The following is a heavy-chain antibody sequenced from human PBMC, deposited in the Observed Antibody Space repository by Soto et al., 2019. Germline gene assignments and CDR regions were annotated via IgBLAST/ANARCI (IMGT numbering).Heavy chain of an antibody. J-gene: IGHJ6*02. CDR1: GFSLSTSGMC. D-gene: IGHD6-13*01. Sequence: GSGPTLVNPTQTLTLTCTFSGFSLSTSGMCVSWIRQPPGKALEWLALIDWDDDKYYSTSLKTRLTISKDTSKNQVVLTMTNMDPVDTATYYCARTRIAAAADYGMDVWGQGTTVTVSS. CDR3: ARTRIAAAADYGMDV. CDR2: IDWDDDK. V-gene: IGHV2-70*01.